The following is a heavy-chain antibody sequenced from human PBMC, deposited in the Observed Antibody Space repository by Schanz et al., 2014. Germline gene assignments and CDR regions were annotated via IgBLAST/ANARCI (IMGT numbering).Heavy chain of an antibody. CDR2: ISVYNHNK. CDR3: ARDRRFFDRDGLYYFDS. D-gene: IGHD3-3*01. J-gene: IGHJ4*02. Sequence: QIQLVQSGPEVKKPGATVKVSCKASGYIFINSGISWVRQAPGQGLEWMGWISVYNHNKEYDQKFQGRVTMTTDTSTSTAYMALTDLRSDDTAVDYCARDRRFFDRDGLYYFDSWGQGTLXTVSS. V-gene: IGHV1-18*01. CDR1: GYIFINSG.